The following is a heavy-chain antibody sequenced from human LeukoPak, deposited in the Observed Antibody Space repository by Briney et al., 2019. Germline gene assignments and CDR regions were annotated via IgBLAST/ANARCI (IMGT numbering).Heavy chain of an antibody. CDR1: GFIFSSYW. CDR2: ISYDGSNK. Sequence: GGSLRLSCAVSGFIFSSYWMNWVRQAPGKGLEWVAVISYDGSNKYYADSVKGRFTISRDNSKNTLYLQMNSLRAEDTAVYYCARDRGNWFDPWGQGTLVTVSS. J-gene: IGHJ5*02. V-gene: IGHV3-30*03. CDR3: ARDRGNWFDP.